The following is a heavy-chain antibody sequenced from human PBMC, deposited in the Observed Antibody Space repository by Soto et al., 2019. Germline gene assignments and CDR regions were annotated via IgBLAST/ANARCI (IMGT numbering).Heavy chain of an antibody. Sequence: SETLSLTCTVSGGSISSSSYYWGWIRQPPGKGLEWIGSIYYSGSTYYNPSLKSRVTISVDTSKNQFSLKLSSVTAADTAVYYCARDPRGRGGCYFDNWGQGTLVTVSS. D-gene: IGHD3-10*01. J-gene: IGHJ4*02. CDR3: ARDPRGRGGCYFDN. CDR1: GGSISSSSYY. V-gene: IGHV4-39*07. CDR2: IYYSGST.